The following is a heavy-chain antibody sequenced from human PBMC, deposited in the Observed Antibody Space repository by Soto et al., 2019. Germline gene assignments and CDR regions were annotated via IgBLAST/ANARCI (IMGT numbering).Heavy chain of an antibody. CDR1: GFTFSSYA. J-gene: IGHJ4*02. D-gene: IGHD6-13*01. Sequence: EVQLLESGGGLVQPGGSLGLSCEASGFTFSSYAMRWVRQAPGKGLEWVSAVSGSGGSTYYADSVKGRFTISRDNSKNTLYLQMTSLRAEDTAVYYCARRGPGTYVHYWGQGTRVTVSS. CDR3: ARRGPGTYVHY. V-gene: IGHV3-23*01. CDR2: VSGSGGST.